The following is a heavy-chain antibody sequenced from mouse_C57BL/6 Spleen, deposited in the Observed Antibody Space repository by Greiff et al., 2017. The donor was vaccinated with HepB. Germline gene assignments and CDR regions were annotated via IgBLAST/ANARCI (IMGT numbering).Heavy chain of an antibody. CDR1: GYAFSSSW. J-gene: IGHJ2*01. D-gene: IGHD1-1*01. V-gene: IGHV1-82*01. CDR2: IYPGDGDT. Sequence: QVQLQQSGPELVKPGASVKISCKASGYAFSSSWMNWVKQRPGKGLEWIGRIYPGDGDTNYNGKFKGQATLTADKSSSTAYMQLSSLTSEDSAVYFCARSGITTVVAPDYWGQGTTLTVSS. CDR3: ARSGITTVVAPDY.